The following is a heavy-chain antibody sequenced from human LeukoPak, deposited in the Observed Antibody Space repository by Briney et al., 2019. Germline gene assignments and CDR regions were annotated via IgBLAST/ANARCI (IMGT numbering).Heavy chain of an antibody. V-gene: IGHV3-48*04. CDR3: ARVIEAAVGTPATYYYGMDV. J-gene: IGHJ6*02. CDR1: GFTFSSYS. Sequence: PGGSLRLSCAASGFTFSSYSMNWVRQAPGKGLEWVSYISSSSSTIYYADSVKGRFTISRDNAKNSLYLQMNSLRAEDTAVYYCARVIEAAVGTPATYYYGMDVWGQGTTVTVSS. CDR2: ISSSSSTI. D-gene: IGHD6-13*01.